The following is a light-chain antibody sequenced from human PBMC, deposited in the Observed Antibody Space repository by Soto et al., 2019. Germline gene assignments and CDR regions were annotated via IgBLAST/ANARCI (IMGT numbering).Light chain of an antibody. CDR2: QVT. CDR1: SSDVGTRNF. J-gene: IGLJ1*01. Sequence: QSVLTQPASVSGSPGQSITISCTGTSSDVGTRNFVSWYQQHPGKAPKLMIYQVTNRPSGVSNRFSGSKSGNTASLTISGLQAEDEADYYCSSYTDSTNYVFGTGTKVTAL. CDR3: SSYTDSTNYV. V-gene: IGLV2-14*01.